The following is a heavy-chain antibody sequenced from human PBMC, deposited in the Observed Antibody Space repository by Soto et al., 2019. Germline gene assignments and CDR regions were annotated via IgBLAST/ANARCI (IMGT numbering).Heavy chain of an antibody. CDR3: ARISGSYRAYYYYGMDA. V-gene: IGHV1-18*01. CDR2: ISAYNGNT. Sequence: ASVKVSCKASGYTFTSYGISWVRQAPGQGLEWMGWISAYNGNTNYAQKLQGRVTMTTDTSTSTAYMELRSLRSDDTAVYYCARISGSYRAYYYYGMDAWGQGTTVTVSS. J-gene: IGHJ6*02. CDR1: GYTFTSYG. D-gene: IGHD1-26*01.